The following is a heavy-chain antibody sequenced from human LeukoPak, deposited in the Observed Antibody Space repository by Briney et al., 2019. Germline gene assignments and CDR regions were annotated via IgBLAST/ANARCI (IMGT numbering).Heavy chain of an antibody. CDR1: GYTFTSYG. D-gene: IGHD4-17*01. Sequence: GASVKVSCKASGYTFTSYGLSWVRQAPGQGLEWMGWISTYNGNTNYAQKLQGRVTMTTDTSTSTAYMELSRLRSDDTAVYYCAREWRGYGDSYDYWGQGTLVTVSS. CDR2: ISTYNGNT. J-gene: IGHJ4*02. CDR3: AREWRGYGDSYDY. V-gene: IGHV1-18*01.